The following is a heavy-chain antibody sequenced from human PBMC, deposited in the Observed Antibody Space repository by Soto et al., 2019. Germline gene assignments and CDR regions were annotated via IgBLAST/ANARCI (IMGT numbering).Heavy chain of an antibody. CDR2: INPSGGST. J-gene: IGHJ6*02. Sequence: QVQLVQSGAEVKKPGASVKVSCKASGYTFTSYYMHWVRQAPGQGLEWMGIINPSGGSTSYAQKFQGRVTMTRDTSTSTVYMELSSLGSEDTDVYYCARRGGQLTSQTYYGMDVWGQVTTVTVSS. CDR3: ARRGGQLTSQTYYGMDV. CDR1: GYTFTSYY. D-gene: IGHD6-6*01. V-gene: IGHV1-46*01.